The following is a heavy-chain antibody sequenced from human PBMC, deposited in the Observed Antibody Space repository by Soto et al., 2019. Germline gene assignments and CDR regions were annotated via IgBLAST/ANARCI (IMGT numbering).Heavy chain of an antibody. CDR3: TRPVREYCSGGSCYPAYYGMDV. J-gene: IGHJ6*02. Sequence: EVQLVESGGGLVQPGGSLKLSCAASGFTFSGSTMHWVRQASGKGLEWVGRIRSKANSYATAYDASVKGRFTISRDDSKNTAYLQINSLKTEDTAVYYCTRPVREYCSGGSCYPAYYGMDVWGQGTTVTVSS. V-gene: IGHV3-73*02. D-gene: IGHD2-15*01. CDR2: IRSKANSYAT. CDR1: GFTFSGST.